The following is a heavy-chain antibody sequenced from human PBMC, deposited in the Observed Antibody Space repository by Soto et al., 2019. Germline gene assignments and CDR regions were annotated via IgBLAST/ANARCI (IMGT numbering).Heavy chain of an antibody. CDR2: IYYSGSA. CDR1: GGSISSYY. J-gene: IGHJ4*01. Sequence: SETLSLTCTVSGGSISSYYWSWIRQPPGKGLEWIGYIYYSGSAYYNPSLRSRVTISADTSKNQFSLKLTSVTTADTAVYFCARSFCTDTSCSIFDSWGLGTLVTVSS. D-gene: IGHD2-2*01. V-gene: IGHV4-59*12. CDR3: ARSFCTDTSCSIFDS.